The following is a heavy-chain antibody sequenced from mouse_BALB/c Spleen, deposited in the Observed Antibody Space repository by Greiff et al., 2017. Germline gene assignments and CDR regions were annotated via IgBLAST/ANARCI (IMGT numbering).Heavy chain of an antibody. CDR1: GFTFSSYT. CDR3: EKDYGSSYVYFDV. CDR2: ISNGGGST. Sequence: EVKLVESGGGLVQPGGSLKLSCAASGFTFSSYTMSWVRQTPEKRLEWVAYISNGGGSTYYPDTVKGRFTISRDNAKNTLYLQMSSLKSEDTAMYYCEKDYGSSYVYFDVWGAGTTVTVAS. D-gene: IGHD1-1*01. V-gene: IGHV5-12-2*01. J-gene: IGHJ1*01.